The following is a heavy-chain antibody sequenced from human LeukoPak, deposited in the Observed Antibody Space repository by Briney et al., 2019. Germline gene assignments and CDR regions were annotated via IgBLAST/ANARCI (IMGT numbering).Heavy chain of an antibody. CDR2: INPNTGGT. J-gene: IGHJ5*02. CDR3: ARPLRVTMIRGAAFRASSDFDP. V-gene: IGHV1-2*02. Sequence: ASVKVSCKASGYTFIGYYIHWVRQAPGQGLEWMGWINPNTGGTKYAQKFQDRVTMTRDTSISTAYMELSRLRSDDTAVYYCARPLRVTMIRGAAFRASSDFDPWGQGTLVTVSS. CDR1: GYTFIGYY. D-gene: IGHD3-10*01.